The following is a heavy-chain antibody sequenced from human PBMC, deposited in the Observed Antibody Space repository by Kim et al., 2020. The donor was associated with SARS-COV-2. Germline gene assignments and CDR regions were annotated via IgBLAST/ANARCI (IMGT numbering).Heavy chain of an antibody. D-gene: IGHD3-22*01. CDR3: ARGGRSYYYDSSGYHFDY. V-gene: IGHV1-2*04. CDR1: GYTFTGYY. Sequence: ASVKVSCKASGYTFTGYYMHWVRQAPGQGLEWMGWINPNSGGTNYAQKFQGWVTMTRDTSISTAYMELSRLRSYDTAVYYCARGGRSYYYDSSGYHFDYWGQGTLVTVSS. CDR2: INPNSGGT. J-gene: IGHJ4*02.